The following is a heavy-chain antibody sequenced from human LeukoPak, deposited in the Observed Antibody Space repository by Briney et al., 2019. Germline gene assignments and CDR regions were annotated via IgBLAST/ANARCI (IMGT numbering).Heavy chain of an antibody. Sequence: PSETLSLTCTVSGGSISSSSYYWGWIRQPPGKGLEWIGSIYYSGSTYYNPSLKSRVTISVDTSKNQFSLKLSSVTAADTAVYYCARANLGYCSGGSCFIPDYWGQGTLVTVSS. V-gene: IGHV4-39*07. J-gene: IGHJ4*02. D-gene: IGHD2-15*01. CDR2: IYYSGST. CDR1: GGSISSSSYY. CDR3: ARANLGYCSGGSCFIPDY.